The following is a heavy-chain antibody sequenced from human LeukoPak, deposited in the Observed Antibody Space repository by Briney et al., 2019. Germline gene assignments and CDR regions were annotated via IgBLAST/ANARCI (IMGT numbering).Heavy chain of an antibody. V-gene: IGHV4-39*01. CDR3: ARMLVERLLWFGELSYGDAFDI. CDR1: GGSISSSSYY. CDR2: IYYSGST. Sequence: SETLSLTCTVSGGSISSSSYYWGWIRQPPGKGLEWIGSIYYSGSTYYNPSLKSRVTISVDTSKNQFSLKLSSVTAADTAVYYCARMLVERLLWFGELSYGDAFDIWGQGTMVTVSS. D-gene: IGHD3-10*01. J-gene: IGHJ3*02.